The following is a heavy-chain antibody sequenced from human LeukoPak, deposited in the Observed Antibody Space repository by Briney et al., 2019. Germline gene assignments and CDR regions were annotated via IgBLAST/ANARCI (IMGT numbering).Heavy chain of an antibody. J-gene: IGHJ4*02. Sequence: SETLSLTCTVSGGSISSSSYYWGWIRQPPGKGLEWIGSIYYSGSTYYNPSLKSRVTISVDRSKNQFSLKLSSVTAADTAVYYCAREAAHPPIYYDYWGQGTLVTVSS. CDR2: IYYSGST. D-gene: IGHD6-6*01. CDR1: GGSISSSSYY. CDR3: AREAAHPPIYYDY. V-gene: IGHV4-39*07.